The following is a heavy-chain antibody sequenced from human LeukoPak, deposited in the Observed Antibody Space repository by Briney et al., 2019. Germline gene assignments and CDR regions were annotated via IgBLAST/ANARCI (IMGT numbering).Heavy chain of an antibody. CDR3: ASGRQLGY. Sequence: AGSLRLSCAASGFTFSNYWMSWVRQAPGKGLEWVANIKEDGSEKYYVDSVKGRFTISRDNARNSLYLQMNSLRAEDTAVYYCASGRQLGYWGQGTLVTVSS. V-gene: IGHV3-7*01. CDR2: IKEDGSEK. J-gene: IGHJ4*02. D-gene: IGHD6-13*01. CDR1: GFTFSNYW.